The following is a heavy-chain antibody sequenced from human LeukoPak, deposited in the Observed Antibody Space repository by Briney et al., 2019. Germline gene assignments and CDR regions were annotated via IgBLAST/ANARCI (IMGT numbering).Heavy chain of an antibody. J-gene: IGHJ3*02. D-gene: IGHD5-24*01. V-gene: IGHV1-46*01. CDR3: AREGEMATILNSPDAFDI. Sequence: GASVKVSCKASGYTFTSYYMHWVRQAPGQGLEWMGIINPSGGSTSYAQKFQGRVTMTRDTSTSTVYMELSSLRSEDTAVYYCAREGEMATILNSPDAFDIWGQGTMVTVSS. CDR1: GYTFTSYY. CDR2: INPSGGST.